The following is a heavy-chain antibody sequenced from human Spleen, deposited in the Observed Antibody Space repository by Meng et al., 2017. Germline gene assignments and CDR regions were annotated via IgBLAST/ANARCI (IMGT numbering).Heavy chain of an antibody. Sequence: QVQLVQSVAEVKKPGARLKVSFTSSGYTFTSYGFSWVRQSPGQGLEWMGWISDYNGNTNYAQKLQGRVTMTTDTSTTTAYMELRSLRSDDTAVYYCARDLSGSYSPAGYWGQGTLVTVSS. CDR2: ISDYNGNT. CDR3: ARDLSGSYSPAGY. J-gene: IGHJ4*02. CDR1: GYTFTSYG. V-gene: IGHV1-18*01. D-gene: IGHD1-26*01.